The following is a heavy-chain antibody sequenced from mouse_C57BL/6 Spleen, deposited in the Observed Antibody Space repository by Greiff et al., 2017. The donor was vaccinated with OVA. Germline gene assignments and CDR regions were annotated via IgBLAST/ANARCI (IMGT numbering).Heavy chain of an antibody. CDR1: GFSLSTFGMG. Sequence: QVTLKVSGPGILQPSQTLSLTCSFSGFSLSTFGMGVGWIRQPSGKGLEWLAHIWWDDDKYYNPALKSRLTISKDTSKNQVFLKIANVDTADTATYYCARAHYYGSSYDYYAMDYWGQGTSVTVSS. J-gene: IGHJ4*01. V-gene: IGHV8-8*01. CDR2: IWWDDDK. CDR3: ARAHYYGSSYDYYAMDY. D-gene: IGHD1-1*01.